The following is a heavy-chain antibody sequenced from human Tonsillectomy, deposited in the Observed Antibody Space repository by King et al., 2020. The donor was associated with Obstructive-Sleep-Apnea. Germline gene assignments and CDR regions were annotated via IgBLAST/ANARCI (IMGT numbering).Heavy chain of an antibody. CDR1: GYSLNDLF. J-gene: IGHJ3*02. V-gene: IGHV1-24*01. D-gene: IGHD3-22*01. CDR3: ASSKELGITLLNDAFDI. CDR2: FDSEQGET. Sequence: VQLVQSGAEVKKPGASVKVSCKVSGYSLNDLFIHWVRQAPGKGLEWMGGFDSEQGETVYARELQGRVTMTEDTSTDIAFMELSSLRSEDTAVYYCASSKELGITLLNDAFDIWGQGTLVTVSS.